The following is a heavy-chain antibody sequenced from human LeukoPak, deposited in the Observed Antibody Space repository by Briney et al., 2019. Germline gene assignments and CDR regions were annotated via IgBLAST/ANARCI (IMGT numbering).Heavy chain of an antibody. CDR1: GGTFSSYA. D-gene: IGHD3-22*01. Sequence: SVKVSCKASGGTFSSYAISWVRQAPGQGLEWMGRIIPILGIANYAQKFQGRVTITADKSRSTAYMELSSLRSEDTAVYYCARSAYYYDSSGSRIDYWGQGTLVTVSS. J-gene: IGHJ4*02. V-gene: IGHV1-69*04. CDR2: IIPILGIA. CDR3: ARSAYYYDSSGSRIDY.